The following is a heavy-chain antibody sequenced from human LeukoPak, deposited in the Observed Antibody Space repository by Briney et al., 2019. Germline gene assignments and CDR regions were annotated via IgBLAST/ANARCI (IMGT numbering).Heavy chain of an antibody. Sequence: SQTLSLTCAISGDSVSSSSAAWNWIRQSPSRGLEWLGRAYYRSKWYNDYAVYVKGRLTINPDTSKNQCYLQLNSVTPEDTALYIGTMARRGSSWLLDYWGQGTLVTVSS. D-gene: IGHD6-13*01. CDR3: TMARRGSSWLLDY. CDR2: AYYRSKWYN. CDR1: GDSVSSSSAA. J-gene: IGHJ4*02. V-gene: IGHV6-1*01.